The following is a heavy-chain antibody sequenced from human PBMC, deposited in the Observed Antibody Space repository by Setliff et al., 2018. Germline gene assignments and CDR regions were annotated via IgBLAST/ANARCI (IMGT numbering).Heavy chain of an antibody. CDR1: GYSFTNYW. D-gene: IGHD2-21*01. CDR2: IYPGDSNT. Sequence: PGESLKISCKGSGYSFTNYWIGWVRQMPGKGLEWMGIIYPGDSNTRYSPSFQGQVPISADKSITTASLQWNNLKASDTAVYYCARRGERFFNWFDPWGQGTLVTVSS. J-gene: IGHJ5*02. CDR3: ARRGERFFNWFDP. V-gene: IGHV5-51*01.